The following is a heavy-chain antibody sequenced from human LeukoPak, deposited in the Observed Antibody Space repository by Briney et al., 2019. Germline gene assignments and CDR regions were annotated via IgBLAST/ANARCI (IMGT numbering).Heavy chain of an antibody. CDR2: IYYGGIV. V-gene: IGHV4-59*08. CDR1: GGSISSDY. Sequence: KTSETLSLTCTVSGGSISSDYWSWIRQPSGKGLEWIGYIYYGGIVNYTPSLKSRVTISLDTSKNQFSLKLNSVTAADTAVYYCARRHHNWDYWGQGTLVTVSS. CDR3: ARRHHNWDY. D-gene: IGHD5-24*01. J-gene: IGHJ4*02.